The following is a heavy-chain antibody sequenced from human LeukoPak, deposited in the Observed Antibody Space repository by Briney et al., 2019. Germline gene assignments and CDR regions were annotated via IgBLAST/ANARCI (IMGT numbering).Heavy chain of an antibody. Sequence: SVKVSCKASGGTFSSYAISWLLQAPGQGLEWMGGIIPIFGTANYAQKFQGRVTITTDESTSTAYMELSSLRSEDTAVYYCATVAGTNYWGQGTLVTVSS. CDR1: GGTFSSYA. CDR3: ATVAGTNY. V-gene: IGHV1-69*05. D-gene: IGHD6-19*01. J-gene: IGHJ4*02. CDR2: IIPIFGTA.